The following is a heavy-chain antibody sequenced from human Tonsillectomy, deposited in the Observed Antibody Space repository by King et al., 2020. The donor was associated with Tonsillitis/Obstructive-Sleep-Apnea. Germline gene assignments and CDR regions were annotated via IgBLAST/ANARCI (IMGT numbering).Heavy chain of an antibody. J-gene: IGHJ5*02. CDR2: INPNSGGT. V-gene: IGHV1-2*02. CDR1: GYTFTGYD. Sequence: VQLVESGAEVKKPGASVKVSCKASGYTFTGYDMHWVRQAHGQGPEWMGWINPNSGGTKYAQKFQGRVTMTRDTSIRTAYMELSRVTSDDTAVYYCAREGGLGFDPWGQGTRVTVSS. CDR3: AREGGLGFDP. D-gene: IGHD5-12*01.